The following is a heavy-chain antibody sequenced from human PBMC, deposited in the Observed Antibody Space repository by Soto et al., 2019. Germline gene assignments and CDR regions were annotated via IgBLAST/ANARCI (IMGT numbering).Heavy chain of an antibody. CDR2: ITPILDVS. J-gene: IGHJ4*02. V-gene: IGHV1-69*04. CDR3: AKEGGLSGSYYISSSYYFDY. D-gene: IGHD1-26*01. CDR1: GDTFNSYV. Sequence: ASVKVSCKASGDTFNSYVINWVRQAPGQGLEWMGRITPILDVSIYAQKFQGRVTITADKSKNTLYLQMNSLRAEDTSVYYCAKEGGLSGSYYISSSYYFDYWGQGTLVTVSS.